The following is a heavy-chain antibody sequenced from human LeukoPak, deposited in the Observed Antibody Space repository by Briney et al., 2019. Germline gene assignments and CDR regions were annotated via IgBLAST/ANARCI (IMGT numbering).Heavy chain of an antibody. V-gene: IGHV3-30*18. J-gene: IGHJ4*02. CDR1: GFILSSSG. CDR2: ISCDGSNT. CDR3: AKDMYSGWSYYFDY. D-gene: IGHD6-19*01. Sequence: GGSLRLFCAASGFILSSSGTHWARHAPGRGLEWLAVISCDGSNTYYADSVKGRFTISRDNSKNTLYLQMNSLRAEDTAVYYCAKDMYSGWSYYFDYWGQGTLVTVSS.